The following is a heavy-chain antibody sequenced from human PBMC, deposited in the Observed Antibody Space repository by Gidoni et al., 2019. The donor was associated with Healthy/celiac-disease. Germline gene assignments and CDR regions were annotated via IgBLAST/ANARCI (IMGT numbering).Heavy chain of an antibody. CDR3: AKGTRGITMKHQIDY. D-gene: IGHD3-22*01. CDR1: GFTFSSYA. Sequence: EVQLLESGGGLVQPGGSLRLSCAASGFTFSSYAMSWVRQAPGKGLEWVSSIIGSGGSTYYADSVKGRFTISRDNSKNTLYLQMNSLRAEDTAVYYCAKGTRGITMKHQIDYWGQGTLVTVSS. J-gene: IGHJ4*02. V-gene: IGHV3-23*01. CDR2: IIGSGGST.